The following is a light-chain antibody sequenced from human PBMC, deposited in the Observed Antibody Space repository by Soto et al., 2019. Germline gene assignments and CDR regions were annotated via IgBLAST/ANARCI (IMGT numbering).Light chain of an antibody. V-gene: IGLV3-21*04. Sequence: SSELTQPPSVSVAPGKTARITCGGNNIGSKSVHWYQQKPGQAPVLVIYYDSDRPSGIPERFSGSNSGNTATLTISRVEAGDEADYYCQVWDSSSDQEVFGGGTKVTVL. CDR2: YDS. CDR3: QVWDSSSDQEV. CDR1: NIGSKS. J-gene: IGLJ2*01.